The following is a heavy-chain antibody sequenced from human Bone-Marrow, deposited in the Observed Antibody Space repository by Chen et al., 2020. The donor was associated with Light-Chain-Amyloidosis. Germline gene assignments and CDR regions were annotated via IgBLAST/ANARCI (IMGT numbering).Heavy chain of an antibody. CDR1: GFTFSGSA. D-gene: IGHD1-26*01. CDR3: TRLGSGSYSVAY. CDR2: IRSKANSYAT. V-gene: IGHV3-73*02. Sequence: EVQLVESGGGLVQPGGSLKLSCAASGFTFSGSAMHWVRQASGKGLECVGRIRSKANSYATAYAASVKGRFTISRDDSKNTAYLQMNSLKTEDTAVYYCTRLGSGSYSVAYWGQGTLVTVSS. J-gene: IGHJ4*02.